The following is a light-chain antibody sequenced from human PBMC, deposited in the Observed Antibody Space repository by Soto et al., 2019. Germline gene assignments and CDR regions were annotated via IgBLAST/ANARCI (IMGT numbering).Light chain of an antibody. V-gene: IGLV2-14*01. Sequence: QSALTQTASVSGSPGQSITISCTGTSSDVGGYNYVSWYQQHPGKAPKLMIYDVNTRPSGVSNRFSGSKSGNTASLTISGLQTEDEADYYCSSYTSSISFGGGTNVTVL. CDR3: SSYTSSIS. J-gene: IGLJ2*01. CDR2: DVN. CDR1: SSDVGGYNY.